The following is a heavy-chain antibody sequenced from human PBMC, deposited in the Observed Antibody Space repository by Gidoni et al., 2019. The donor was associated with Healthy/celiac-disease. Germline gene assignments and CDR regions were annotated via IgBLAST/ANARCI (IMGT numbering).Heavy chain of an antibody. D-gene: IGHD2-21*01. V-gene: IGHV3-21*01. J-gene: IGHJ6*03. CDR3: ARDSGAYCGGDCPSSGYYYYYMDV. Sequence: EVQLVESGGGLVKPGGSLRLSCAASGFTFSSYSMNWVRQAPGKGLEWVSSISSSSSYIYYADSVKGRFTISRDNAKNSLYLQMNSLRAEDTAVYYCARDSGAYCGGDCPSSGYYYYYMDVWGKGTTVTVSS. CDR2: ISSSSSYI. CDR1: GFTFSSYS.